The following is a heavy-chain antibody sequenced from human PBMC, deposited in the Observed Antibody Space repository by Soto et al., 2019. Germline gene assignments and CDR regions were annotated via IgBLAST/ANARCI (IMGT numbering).Heavy chain of an antibody. CDR1: GFTFSSYA. D-gene: IGHD3-3*01. Sequence: GGSLRLSCAASGFTFSSYAMGWVRQAPGKGLEWVSAISGSGGSTYYADSVKGRFTISRDNSKNTLYLQMNSLRAEDTAVYYCAKPVTIFGVVAYYFDYWGQGTLVTVSS. J-gene: IGHJ4*02. CDR3: AKPVTIFGVVAYYFDY. CDR2: ISGSGGST. V-gene: IGHV3-23*01.